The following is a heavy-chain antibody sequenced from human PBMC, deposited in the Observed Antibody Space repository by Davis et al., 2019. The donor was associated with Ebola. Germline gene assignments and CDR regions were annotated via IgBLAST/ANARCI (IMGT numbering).Heavy chain of an antibody. CDR1: GGSISSYY. V-gene: IGHV4-59*12. J-gene: IGHJ4*02. Sequence: SETLSLTCTVSGGSISSYYWSWIRQPPGKGLEWIGYIYYSGSTNYNPSLKSRVTISVDTSKNQFSLKLSSVTAADTAVYYCARAPYSSSWYEQTYFDYWGQGTLVTVSS. D-gene: IGHD6-13*01. CDR3: ARAPYSSSWYEQTYFDY. CDR2: IYYSGST.